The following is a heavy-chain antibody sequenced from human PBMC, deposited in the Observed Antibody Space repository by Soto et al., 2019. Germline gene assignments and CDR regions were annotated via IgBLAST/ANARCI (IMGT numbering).Heavy chain of an antibody. CDR1: GFTFSTYW. D-gene: IGHD3-10*01. CDR3: ARDETYYYGSGPV. V-gene: IGHV3-7*01. CDR2: IKQDGSEK. J-gene: IGHJ4*02. Sequence: GGSLRLSCAASGFTFSTYWMSWVRQAPGKGLEWVANIKQDGSEKYYVDSVKGRFTTSRDNAKNSLYLQMNSLRAEDTAVYYCARDETYYYGSGPVGGQGTLVTVSS.